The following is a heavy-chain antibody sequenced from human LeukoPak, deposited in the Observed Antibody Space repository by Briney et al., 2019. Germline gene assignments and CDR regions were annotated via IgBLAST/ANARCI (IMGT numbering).Heavy chain of an antibody. Sequence: SETLSLTCAVYGGSFSGYYWSWIRQPPGKGLEWIGEINHSGSTNYNPSLKSRVTISVDTSKNQCSLKLSSGTAADTAVYYSATTFDYYGSGSYYPPAYWGRGTLVPVSS. CDR2: INHSGST. J-gene: IGHJ4*02. D-gene: IGHD3-10*01. CDR3: ATTFDYYGSGSYYPPAY. V-gene: IGHV4-34*01. CDR1: GGSFSGYY.